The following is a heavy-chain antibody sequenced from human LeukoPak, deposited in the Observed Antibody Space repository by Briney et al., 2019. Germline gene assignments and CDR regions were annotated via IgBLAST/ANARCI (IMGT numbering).Heavy chain of an antibody. CDR1: GGSISSYY. CDR2: IYYSGST. CDR3: ARRFGWTLDAFDI. D-gene: IGHD3-10*01. Sequence: SETLSLTCTVSGGSISSYYRSWIRQPPGKGLEWIGYIYYSGSTNYNPSLKSRVTISVDTSKNQFSLKLSSVTAADTAVYYCARRFGWTLDAFDIWGQGTMVTVSS. J-gene: IGHJ3*02. V-gene: IGHV4-59*01.